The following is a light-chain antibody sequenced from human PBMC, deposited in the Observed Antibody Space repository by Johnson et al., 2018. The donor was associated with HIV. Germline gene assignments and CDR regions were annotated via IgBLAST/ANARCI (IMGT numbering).Light chain of an antibody. J-gene: IGLJ1*01. CDR1: SSNIGNNY. CDR2: DNN. CDR3: GTWDSSLSAGNV. V-gene: IGLV1-51*01. Sequence: QSVLTQPPSVSAAPGQKVTISCSGSSSNIGNNYVSWYQQLPGTAPKLLIYDNNKRPSGIPDQFSGSKSGTSATLGITGLQTGDEADYYCGTWDSSLSAGNVFGTGTKVTVL.